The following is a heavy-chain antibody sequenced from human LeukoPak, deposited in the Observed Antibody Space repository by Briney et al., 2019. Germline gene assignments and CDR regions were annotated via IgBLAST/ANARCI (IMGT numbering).Heavy chain of an antibody. CDR3: AKESIYYGSGSAGFDY. CDR1: GFSFSSYG. V-gene: IGHV3-30*02. Sequence: GGSLRLSCAASGFSFSSYGMHWVRQAPGKGLEWVAFIRYDGSHKYYADSVKGRFTISRDNSKNTLYLQMNSLRAEDTAVYYCAKESIYYGSGSAGFDYWGQGTLVTVSS. CDR2: IRYDGSHK. D-gene: IGHD3-10*01. J-gene: IGHJ4*02.